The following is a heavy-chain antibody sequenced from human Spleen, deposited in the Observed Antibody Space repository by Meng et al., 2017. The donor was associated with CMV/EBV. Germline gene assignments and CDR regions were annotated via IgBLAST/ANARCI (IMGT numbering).Heavy chain of an antibody. CDR2: IRCDGSNK. Sequence: GGSLRLSCAASGFTFSSYGMHWVRQAPGKGLEWVAFIRCDGSNKYYADSVKGRFTISRDNSKNTLYLQMNSLRAEDTAVYYCAKDRIAARGWFDPWGQGTLVTVSS. D-gene: IGHD6-6*01. J-gene: IGHJ5*02. CDR1: GFTFSSYG. V-gene: IGHV3-30*02. CDR3: AKDRIAARGWFDP.